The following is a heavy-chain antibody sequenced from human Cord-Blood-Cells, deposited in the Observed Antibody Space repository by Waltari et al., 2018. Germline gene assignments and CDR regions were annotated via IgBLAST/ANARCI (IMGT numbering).Heavy chain of an antibody. CDR2: IYTSGST. CDR1: GGSISSYY. CDR3: ARDSVVATRRRYYYYGMDV. D-gene: IGHD5-12*01. Sequence: QVQLQESGPGLVKPSETMSLTCTGSGGSISSYYWRWIRQPAGTGLEWIGRIYTSGSTNYNPSLKSRVTMSVDTSKNQFSLKLSSVTAADTAVYYCARDSVVATRRRYYYYGMDVWGQGTTVTVSS. J-gene: IGHJ6*02. V-gene: IGHV4-4*07.